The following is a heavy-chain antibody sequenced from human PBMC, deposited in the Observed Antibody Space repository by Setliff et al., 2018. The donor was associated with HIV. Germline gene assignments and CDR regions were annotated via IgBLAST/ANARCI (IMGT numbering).Heavy chain of an antibody. J-gene: IGHJ4*02. CDR1: GFPFSNYC. CDR3: AIEDGCGGHYHS. Sequence: GGSLRLSCAASGFPFSNYCMNWVRQAPGKGLQWLSYISSSGDSVYGDSMKGRITISRDKANNSLYLQIHSLTAEDTAVYYCAIEDGCGGHYHSWGQGTLVTVPQ. CDR2: ISSSGDSV. D-gene: IGHD2-21*01. V-gene: IGHV3-48*01.